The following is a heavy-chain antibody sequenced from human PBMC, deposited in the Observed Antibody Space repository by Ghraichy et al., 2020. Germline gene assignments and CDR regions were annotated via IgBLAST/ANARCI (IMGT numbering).Heavy chain of an antibody. D-gene: IGHD1-26*01. J-gene: IGHJ4*02. Sequence: GGSLRLSCAVSGFTFSDHYMDWVRQAPGKGLEWVGRTRNKANSYTTEYAASVKGRFTISRDESMKTLYLQMNSLKTEDTAVYYCVSARATPYPALDYWGQGTLVTVSS. CDR1: GFTFSDHY. V-gene: IGHV3-72*01. CDR3: VSARATPYPALDY. CDR2: TRNKANSYTT.